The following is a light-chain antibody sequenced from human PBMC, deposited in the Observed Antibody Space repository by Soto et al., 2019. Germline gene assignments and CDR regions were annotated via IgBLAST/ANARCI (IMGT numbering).Light chain of an antibody. CDR1: QSVSSSF. Sequence: EIVLTQSPGTLSVSPGERATLSCWASQSVSSSFVAWYQQKPGQAPRLLIYGASSRAAGIPDRFSGSGYGTDFTLTISRLEPEDFAVYYCQQYGSSGTFGQGTKVDIK. J-gene: IGKJ1*01. CDR3: QQYGSSGT. CDR2: GAS. V-gene: IGKV3-20*01.